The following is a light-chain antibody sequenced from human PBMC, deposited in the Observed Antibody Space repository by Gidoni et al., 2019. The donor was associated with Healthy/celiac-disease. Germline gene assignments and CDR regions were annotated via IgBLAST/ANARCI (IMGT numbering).Light chain of an antibody. CDR3: ISYTSSSVV. CDR2: EVS. CDR1: SSDVGGYDY. J-gene: IGLJ2*01. V-gene: IGLV2-14*01. Sequence: QSALTQPASVSGSPGQSITISCTGTSSDVGGYDYVSWYQQHPGKAPKLMIYEVSNRPSGVSNRFSGSKSGNTASLTISGLPAEDEADYYCISYTSSSVVFGGGTKLTVL.